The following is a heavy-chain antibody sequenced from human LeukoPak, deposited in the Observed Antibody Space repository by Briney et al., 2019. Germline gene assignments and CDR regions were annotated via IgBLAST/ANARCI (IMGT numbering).Heavy chain of an antibody. Sequence: AGGSLRLSCGASGFTFSRYAMNWVRQAPGQGLEWVAIISYGGNNQYYAESVKGRFTISRDNTKNTVYLQMNSLRPEDTAVYYCARAPDSSGYYYYFDYWGQGALVTVSS. CDR3: ARAPDSSGYYYYFDY. CDR1: GFTFSRYA. D-gene: IGHD3-22*01. CDR2: ISYGGNNQ. J-gene: IGHJ4*02. V-gene: IGHV3-30-3*01.